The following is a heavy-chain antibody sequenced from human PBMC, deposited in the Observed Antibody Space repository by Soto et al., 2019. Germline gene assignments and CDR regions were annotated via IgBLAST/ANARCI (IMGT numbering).Heavy chain of an antibody. Sequence: ASVKVSCKASGYTFTSYDINWVRQATGQGLEWMGWMNPNSGNTGYAQKFQGRVTMTRNTSISTAYIELSSLRSEDTAVYYCARGRDQWLPLDNWFDPWGQGTLVTVSS. CDR2: MNPNSGNT. J-gene: IGHJ5*02. V-gene: IGHV1-8*01. CDR1: GYTFTSYD. D-gene: IGHD6-19*01. CDR3: ARGRDQWLPLDNWFDP.